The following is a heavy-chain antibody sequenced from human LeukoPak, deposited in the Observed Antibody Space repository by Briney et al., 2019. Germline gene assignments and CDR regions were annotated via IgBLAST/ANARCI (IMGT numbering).Heavy chain of an antibody. Sequence: GGSLRFSCAASGFTFDDYAMHWVRQAPGKGLEWVSGISWNSGSIGYADSVKGRFTISRDNAKNSLYLQMNSLRAEDTALYYCAKDHSSNPYYFDYWGQGTLVTVSS. D-gene: IGHD6-6*01. V-gene: IGHV3-9*01. CDR1: GFTFDDYA. CDR3: AKDHSSNPYYFDY. J-gene: IGHJ4*02. CDR2: ISWNSGSI.